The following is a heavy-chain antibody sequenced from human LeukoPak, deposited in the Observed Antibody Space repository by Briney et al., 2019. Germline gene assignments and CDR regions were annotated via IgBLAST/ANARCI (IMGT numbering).Heavy chain of an antibody. Sequence: GGSLRLSCAASGFTFSDYYMSWIRQAPGKGLEWVSCISSSGSTIYYADSVKGRFTISRDNAKNSVFLQMNSLRAEDTAVYYCAKGTHSSSWHWFDPWGQGTLVTVSS. V-gene: IGHV3-11*01. CDR3: AKGTHSSSWHWFDP. CDR2: ISSSGSTI. D-gene: IGHD6-13*01. CDR1: GFTFSDYY. J-gene: IGHJ5*02.